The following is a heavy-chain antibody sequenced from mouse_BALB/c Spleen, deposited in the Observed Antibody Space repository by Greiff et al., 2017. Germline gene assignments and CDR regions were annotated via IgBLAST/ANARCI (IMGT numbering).Heavy chain of an antibody. V-gene: IGHV5-4*02. CDR3: ARDRGGNVPFAY. J-gene: IGHJ3*01. Sequence: EVKLMESGGGLVKPGGSLKLSCAASGFTFSDYYMYWVRQTPEKRLEWVATISDGGSYTYYPASVKGRFTISRDNAKNNLYLQMSSLKSEDTAMYYCARDRGGNVPFAYWGQGTLVTVSA. D-gene: IGHD2-1*01. CDR1: GFTFSDYY. CDR2: ISDGGSYT.